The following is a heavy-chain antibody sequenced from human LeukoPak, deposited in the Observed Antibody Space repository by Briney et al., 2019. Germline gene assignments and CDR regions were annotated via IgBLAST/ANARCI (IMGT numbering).Heavy chain of an antibody. CDR1: GGSISGTYY. Sequence: HPSETLSLTCTVSGGSISGTYYWSWIRQPPGKGLEWIGYIYYTGTTGSNPSLKSRVTISLDTSKNQFSLNLSSVTAADTAVYYCARRWVYDKRAFDAWGQGTMVTVSS. D-gene: IGHD3-16*01. V-gene: IGHV4-59*08. J-gene: IGHJ3*01. CDR2: IYYTGTT. CDR3: ARRWVYDKRAFDA.